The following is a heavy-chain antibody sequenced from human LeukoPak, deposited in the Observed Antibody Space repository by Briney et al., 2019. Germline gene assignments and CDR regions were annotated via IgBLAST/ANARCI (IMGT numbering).Heavy chain of an antibody. CDR2: ISDSGGST. CDR1: GFPFSSYA. Sequence: GGSLRLSCSASGFPFSSYAMHWVRQAPGKGLEYVSAISDSGGSTYYADSVKGRFTISRDNSKNTLYLQMRAEDTAVYFCVRGYSFGPYGMDVWGQGITVTVSS. CDR3: VRGYSFGPYGMDV. D-gene: IGHD2-15*01. J-gene: IGHJ6*02. V-gene: IGHV3-64D*09.